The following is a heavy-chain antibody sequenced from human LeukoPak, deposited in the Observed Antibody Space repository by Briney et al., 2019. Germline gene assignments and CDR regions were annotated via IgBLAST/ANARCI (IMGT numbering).Heavy chain of an antibody. J-gene: IGHJ6*03. Sequence: PSETLSLTCTVSGDSVSSNSFYWSWIRQPAGKGLEWIGHIYFSGSTSYNPSLKSRVTISVDTSRNQFSLKLSSVTAADTAVYYCARFPALTIFGVAPHGYYYMDVWGKGTTVTVSS. CDR2: IYFSGST. V-gene: IGHV4-61*10. CDR1: GDSVSSNSFY. CDR3: ARFPALTIFGVAPHGYYYMDV. D-gene: IGHD3-3*01.